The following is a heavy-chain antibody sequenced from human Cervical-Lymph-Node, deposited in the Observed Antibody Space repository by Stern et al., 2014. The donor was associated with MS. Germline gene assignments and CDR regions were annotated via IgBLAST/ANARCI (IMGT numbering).Heavy chain of an antibody. CDR1: GFSFRSYA. J-gene: IGHJ2*01. V-gene: IGHV3-30-3*01. CDR3: ARQRTHGPFDL. CDR2: ISYDGSNK. Sequence: VQLVESGGGVVPPGKSLRLSCAASGFSFRSYAMHWVRQAPGKGLEWMAVISYDGSNKFYVDSVKGRFTISRDNAKNTLFLQMNSLRTEDTAVYYCARQRTHGPFDLWGRGTLVSVSA. D-gene: IGHD3/OR15-3a*01.